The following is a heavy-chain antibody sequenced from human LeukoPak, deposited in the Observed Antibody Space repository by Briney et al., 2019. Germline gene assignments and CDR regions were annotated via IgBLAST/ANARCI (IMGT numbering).Heavy chain of an antibody. Sequence: PGGSLRLSCLVSGFSVDEYSMSWVRQAPGKGLEWVSYISGGSSFTYYVDSVKGRFTISRDNAKNSLYLQTNSLRAEDTAVYYCARDLGYSSGPNYWGQGTRVTVSS. CDR3: ARDLGYSSGPNY. D-gene: IGHD6-19*01. CDR2: ISGGSSFT. J-gene: IGHJ4*02. V-gene: IGHV3-11*06. CDR1: GFSVDEYS.